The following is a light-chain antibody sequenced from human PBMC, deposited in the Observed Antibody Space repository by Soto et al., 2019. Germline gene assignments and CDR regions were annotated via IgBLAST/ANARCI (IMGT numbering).Light chain of an antibody. J-gene: IGLJ3*02. CDR3: SSFTRSNTWV. Sequence: QSVLTQPPSVSGSPGQSVTISCTGTSSDVGSYNRVSWYQQPPGTAPKLIIYEVSNRPSGVPDRFFGSKSGNTASLTISGLQAEDEADYYCSSFTRSNTWVFGGGTKLTVL. V-gene: IGLV2-18*02. CDR1: SSDVGSYNR. CDR2: EVS.